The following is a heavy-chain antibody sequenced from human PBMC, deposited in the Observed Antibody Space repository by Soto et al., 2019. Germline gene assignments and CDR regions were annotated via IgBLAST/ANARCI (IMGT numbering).Heavy chain of an antibody. CDR1: GYTFTNYG. CDR3: AKTLHGDWFDP. V-gene: IGHV1-18*01. CDR2: INPYNGNT. J-gene: IGHJ5*02. D-gene: IGHD1-26*01. Sequence: QVQLVQSGPEVKKPGASVKVSCKTSGYTFTNYGISWVRQAPGQGLEWMGWINPYNGNTNYAQKFQGRVTMTTDTSTSTAYMELRSLRSDDTAVYYCAKTLHGDWFDPCGQGTLVTVSS.